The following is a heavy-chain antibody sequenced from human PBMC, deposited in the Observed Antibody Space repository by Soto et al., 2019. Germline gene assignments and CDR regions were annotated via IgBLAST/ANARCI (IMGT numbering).Heavy chain of an antibody. CDR2: IKQDGSEK. V-gene: IGHV3-7*01. CDR1: GFTFSGYW. J-gene: IGHJ4*02. CDR3: ARGEYQLPSY. Sequence: GGSLRLSXAASGFTFSGYWMSWVRQAPGKGLEWVANIKQDGSEKYYVDSVKGRFTISRDNAKKSLYLQMNSLRAEDTAVYYCARGEYQLPSYWGQGTLVTVSS. D-gene: IGHD2-2*01.